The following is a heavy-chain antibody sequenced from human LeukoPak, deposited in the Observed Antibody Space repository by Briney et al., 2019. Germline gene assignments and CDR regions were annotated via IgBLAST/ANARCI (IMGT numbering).Heavy chain of an antibody. CDR2: ISSSSSYI. J-gene: IGHJ1*01. CDR3: AKDGEDFCGSSTSCYTKGYFQH. V-gene: IGHV3-21*04. D-gene: IGHD2-2*02. CDR1: GFTFSSYS. Sequence: GGSPRLSCAASGFTFSSYSMNWVRQAPGKGLEWVSSISSSSSYIYYADSVKGRFTISRDNAKNSLYLQMNSLRAEDTAVYYCAKDGEDFCGSSTSCYTKGYFQHWGQGTLVTVSS.